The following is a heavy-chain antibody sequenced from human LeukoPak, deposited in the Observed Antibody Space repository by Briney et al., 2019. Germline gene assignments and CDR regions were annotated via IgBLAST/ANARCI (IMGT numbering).Heavy chain of an antibody. CDR1: GGSISSSSYY. Sequence: PSETLSLTCTVSGGSISSSSYYWGWIRQPPGKGLEWIGSIYYSGSTYYNPSLKSRVTISVDTSKNQFPLKLSSVTAADTAVYYCARLNIVVVPAASVDIWGQGTMVTVSS. D-gene: IGHD2-2*01. J-gene: IGHJ3*02. V-gene: IGHV4-39*01. CDR2: IYYSGST. CDR3: ARLNIVVVPAASVDI.